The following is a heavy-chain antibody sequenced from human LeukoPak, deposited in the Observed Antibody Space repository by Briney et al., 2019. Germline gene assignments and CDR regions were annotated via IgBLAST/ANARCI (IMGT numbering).Heavy chain of an antibody. V-gene: IGHV3-48*03. Sequence: GGSLRLSRAASGFTFSSYEMTWVRQAPGKGLEWVSYISSSGSTIYYADSVKGRFTISRDNSKNTLYLQMNSLRAEDTAVYYCAKSASSWSYYYYYYMDVWGKGTTVTISS. D-gene: IGHD6-13*01. CDR1: GFTFSSYE. CDR3: AKSASSWSYYYYYYMDV. J-gene: IGHJ6*03. CDR2: ISSSGSTI.